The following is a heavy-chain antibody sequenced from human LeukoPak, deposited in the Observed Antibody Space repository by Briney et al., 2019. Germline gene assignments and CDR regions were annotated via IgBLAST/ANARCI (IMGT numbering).Heavy chain of an antibody. D-gene: IGHD2-15*01. CDR3: ARDFGIGSGPAGFDY. J-gene: IGHJ4*02. CDR2: ISACNGNT. V-gene: IGHV1-18*01. Sequence: ASVKVSCKASGYTFTSYGISWVRQAPGQGLEWMGWISACNGNTNYAQKLQGRVTMTTDTSTSTAYMELRSLRSDDTAVYYCARDFGIGSGPAGFDYWGQGTLVTVSS. CDR1: GYTFTSYG.